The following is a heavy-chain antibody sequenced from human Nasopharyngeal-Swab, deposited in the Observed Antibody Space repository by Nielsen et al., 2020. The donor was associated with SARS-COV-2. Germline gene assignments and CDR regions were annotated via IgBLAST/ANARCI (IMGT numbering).Heavy chain of an antibody. V-gene: IGHV3-30*04. CDR2: MSYDGFEK. CDR3: ARDPRPLAAAGYLVAFDL. D-gene: IGHD6-13*01. Sequence: GGSLRLSCAASGFTFSRFAMNWVRQSPGKGLEWVALMSYDGFEKYYADSVKGRFTISRDNSKSTLYLQLDSLRGDDTAVYYCARDPRPLAAAGYLVAFDLWGQGTMVTVSS. J-gene: IGHJ3*01. CDR1: GFTFSRFA.